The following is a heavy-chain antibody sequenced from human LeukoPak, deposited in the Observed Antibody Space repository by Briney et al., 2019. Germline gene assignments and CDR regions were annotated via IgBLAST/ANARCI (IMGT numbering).Heavy chain of an antibody. Sequence: PSQTLSLTCTVSGGSISSGSYCWSWIRQPPGKGLEWIGYIYYSGSTNYNPSLKSRVTISVDTSKNQFSLKLSSVTAADTAVYYCARSDSSGYVDAFDIWGQGTMVTVSS. CDR3: ARSDSSGYVDAFDI. D-gene: IGHD3-22*01. CDR2: IYYSGST. CDR1: GGSISSGSYC. J-gene: IGHJ3*02. V-gene: IGHV4-61*01.